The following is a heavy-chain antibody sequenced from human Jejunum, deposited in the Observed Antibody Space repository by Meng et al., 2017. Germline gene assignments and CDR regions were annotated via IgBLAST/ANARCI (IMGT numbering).Heavy chain of an antibody. CDR1: GGSVSSAGYQ. CDR3: ARDHMGSLDY. J-gene: IGHJ4*02. D-gene: IGHD1-26*01. CDR2: AST. V-gene: IGHV4-61*08. Sequence: QVTPQGLAPGLVRPSRTHPLICSVSGGSVSSAGYQWSWIRQPPGKGLEWIGYASTNYNPSLKSRVTISVDTSKNQFSLRLTSVTAADTAVYYCARDHMGSLDYWGQGILVTVSS.